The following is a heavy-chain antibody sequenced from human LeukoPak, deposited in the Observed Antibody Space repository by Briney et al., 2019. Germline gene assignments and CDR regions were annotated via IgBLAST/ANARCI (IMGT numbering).Heavy chain of an antibody. CDR1: GYTFTSYG. V-gene: IGHV1-18*01. D-gene: IGHD6-13*01. J-gene: IGHJ4*01. CDR2: ISAYNGNT. Sequence: ASVKVSCKASGYTFTSYGISWVRQAPGQGLEWMGWISAYNGNTNYAQKLQGRVTMTTDTSTSTAYMELRSLRSDDTAVYYCARDLSSWYEGISDYWGHGTLVTVSS. CDR3: ARDLSSWYEGISDY.